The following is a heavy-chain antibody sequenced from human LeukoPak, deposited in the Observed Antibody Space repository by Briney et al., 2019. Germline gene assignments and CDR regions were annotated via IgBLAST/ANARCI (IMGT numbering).Heavy chain of an antibody. J-gene: IGHJ6*03. Sequence: ASVKVSCKASGYTFTGYYMHWVRQAPGQGLEWMGWINPNSGGTNYAQKLQGRVTITRNTSISTAYMELSSLRSEDTAVYYCARRVRGDIVVVPAAMGGDYYYYYMDVWGKGTTVTVSS. D-gene: IGHD2-2*01. CDR1: GYTFTGYY. CDR2: INPNSGGT. V-gene: IGHV1-2*02. CDR3: ARRVRGDIVVVPAAMGGDYYYYYMDV.